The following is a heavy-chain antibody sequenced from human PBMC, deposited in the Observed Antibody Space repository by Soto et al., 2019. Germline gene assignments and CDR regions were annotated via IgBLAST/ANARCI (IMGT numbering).Heavy chain of an antibody. Sequence: GGSLRLSCVASGFTFSKSWMNWVRQAPGKGLQWVANINQDGSEKSYVDSVKGRFTISRDNARNSLFLQMDSLGVDDTAVYFCSRPYSSSRYFDPWGQGTLVTVSS. J-gene: IGHJ5*02. CDR1: GFTFSKSW. D-gene: IGHD6-13*01. CDR2: INQDGSEK. CDR3: SRPYSSSRYFDP. V-gene: IGHV3-7*01.